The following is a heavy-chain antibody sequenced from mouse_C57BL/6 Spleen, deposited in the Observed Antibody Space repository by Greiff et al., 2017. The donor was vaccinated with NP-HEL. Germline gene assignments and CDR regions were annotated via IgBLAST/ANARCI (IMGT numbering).Heavy chain of an antibody. CDR1: GFSLTSYA. CDR3: ARTPVATTPYAMDY. D-gene: IGHD1-1*02. J-gene: IGHJ4*01. CDR2: IWTGGGT. V-gene: IGHV2-9-1*01. Sequence: VQLVESGPGLVAPSQSLSITCTVSGFSLTSYAISWVRQPPGKGLEWLGVIWTGGGTNYNSALKSRLSISKDNSKSQVFLKMNSLQTDDTARYYCARTPVATTPYAMDYWGQGTSVTVSS.